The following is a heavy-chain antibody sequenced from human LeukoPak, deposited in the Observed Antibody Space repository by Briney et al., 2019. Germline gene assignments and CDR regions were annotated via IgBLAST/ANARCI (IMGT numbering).Heavy chain of an antibody. D-gene: IGHD3-10*01. V-gene: IGHV1-2*04. CDR3: ARGLWFRDERSAFDI. Sequence: ASVKVSCKASGYTFTGYYMHWVRQAPGQGLEWMGWINPNSGGTNYAQKFQGWVTMTRDTSISTAYMELSRLRSDDTAVYYCARGLWFRDERSAFDIWGQGTMVTVSS. J-gene: IGHJ3*02. CDR1: GYTFTGYY. CDR2: INPNSGGT.